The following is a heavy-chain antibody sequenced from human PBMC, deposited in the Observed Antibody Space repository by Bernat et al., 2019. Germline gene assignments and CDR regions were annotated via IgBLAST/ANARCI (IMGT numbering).Heavy chain of an antibody. Sequence: EVQLLEYGGGLVQPGGSLRLSCAASGFTFSSYSMSWVRQALGKGLEWVSANSGSDSRTYDAASVKGLITTSRDNTKIPLYLRMRRSSAEATAVYYCGNRGWLVGYSDYWGQGTLVTVSS. J-gene: IGHJ4*02. D-gene: IGHD6-19*01. V-gene: IGHV3-23*01. CDR2: NSGSDSRT. CDR3: GNRGWLVGYSDY. CDR1: GFTFSSYS.